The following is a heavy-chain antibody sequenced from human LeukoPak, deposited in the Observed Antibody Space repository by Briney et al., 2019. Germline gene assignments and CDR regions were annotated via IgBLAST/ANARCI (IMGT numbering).Heavy chain of an antibody. V-gene: IGHV1-2*06. CDR2: INPNSGGT. D-gene: IGHD3-9*01. J-gene: IGHJ4*02. CDR3: ARGYYDILTGYTSFDY. Sequence: ASVKVSCKASGYTFTGYYMHWVRQAPGQGLEWMGRINPNSGGTNYAQKFQGRVTMTRDTSISTAYMELSRLRPDDTAVYYCARGYYDILTGYTSFDYWGQGTLVTVSS. CDR1: GYTFTGYY.